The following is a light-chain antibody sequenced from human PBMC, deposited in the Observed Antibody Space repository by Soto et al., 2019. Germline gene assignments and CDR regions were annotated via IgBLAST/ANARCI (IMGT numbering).Light chain of an antibody. CDR2: GAS. Sequence: EIVLTQSPGTLSLSPGERGTLSCRASQSISSSYLAWYQQKPGQAPRLLIYGASRRATGIPDRFSGSGSGTDFTRTISRLEPEDFAVYFCQQYGGSPTFGQGTRLDIK. CDR1: QSISSSY. J-gene: IGKJ5*01. V-gene: IGKV3-20*01. CDR3: QQYGGSPT.